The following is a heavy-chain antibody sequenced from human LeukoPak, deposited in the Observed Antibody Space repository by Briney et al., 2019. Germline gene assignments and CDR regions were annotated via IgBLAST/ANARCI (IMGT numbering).Heavy chain of an antibody. D-gene: IGHD6-19*01. J-gene: IGHJ4*02. CDR2: IKQDGSEK. CDR1: GFTFSSYW. Sequence: GGSLRLSCAASGFTFSSYWMSWVCQAPGKGLEWVANIKQDGSEKYYVDSVKGRFTISRDNAKNSLYLQMNSLRAEDTAVYYCARENESSGWYFDYWGQGTLVTVSS. CDR3: ARENESSGWYFDY. V-gene: IGHV3-7*03.